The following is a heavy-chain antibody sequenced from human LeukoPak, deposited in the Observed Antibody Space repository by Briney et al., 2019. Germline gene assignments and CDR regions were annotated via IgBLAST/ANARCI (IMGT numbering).Heavy chain of an antibody. CDR2: IYHSGST. CDR3: ARFSQVGATTNA. D-gene: IGHD1-26*01. J-gene: IGHJ5*02. Sequence: PSETLSLTCTVSGYSISSGYYWGWIRQPPGKGLEWIGSIYHSGSTYYNPSLKSRVTISVDTSKNQFSLKLSSVTAADTAVYYCARFSQVGATTNAWSQGTLVTVSS. CDR1: GYSISSGYY. V-gene: IGHV4-38-2*02.